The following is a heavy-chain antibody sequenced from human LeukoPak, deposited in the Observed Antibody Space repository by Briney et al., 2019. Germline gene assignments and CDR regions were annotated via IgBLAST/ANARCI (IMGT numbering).Heavy chain of an antibody. D-gene: IGHD5-24*01. CDR2: INPNSGGT. CDR1: GYTFTSYY. J-gene: IGHJ4*02. V-gene: IGHV1-2*02. Sequence: GASVKVSCKASGYTFTSYYMHWVRQAPGQGLEWMGWINPNSGGTNYAQRFQGRVTMTRDTSISTVYMELSRLRSDDTAVYYCARGIEMATIGDCWGQGTLVTVSS. CDR3: ARGIEMATIGDC.